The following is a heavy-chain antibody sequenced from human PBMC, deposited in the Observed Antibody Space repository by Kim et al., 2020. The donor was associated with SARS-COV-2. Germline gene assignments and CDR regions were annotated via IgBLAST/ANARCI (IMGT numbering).Heavy chain of an antibody. CDR3: ARDRRTAMARRSNGMDV. CDR2: ISSSSSYI. V-gene: IGHV3-21*01. D-gene: IGHD5-18*01. CDR1: GFTFSSYS. J-gene: IGHJ6*02. Sequence: GGSLRLSCAASGFTFSSYSMNWVRQAPGKGLEWVSSISSSSSYIYYADSVKGRFTISRDNAKNSLYLQMNSLRAEDTAVYYCARDRRTAMARRSNGMDVWGQGTTVTVSS.